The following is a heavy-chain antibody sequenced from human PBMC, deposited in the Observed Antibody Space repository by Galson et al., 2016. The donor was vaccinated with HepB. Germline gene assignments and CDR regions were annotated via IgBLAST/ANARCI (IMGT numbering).Heavy chain of an antibody. J-gene: IGHJ6*03. D-gene: IGHD6-13*01. CDR3: AKAPRASPGSRFQYYYMDV. V-gene: IGHV3-23*01. Sequence: SLRLSCAASGFNFTNFAMSWIRQAPGKGLEWVSAISVSGISTYYSDSVRGRFTISRDNSKDTLSLQMNGLRAEDSAVYYCAKAPRASPGSRFQYYYMDVWGKGTTVTVSS. CDR2: ISVSGIST. CDR1: GFNFTNFA.